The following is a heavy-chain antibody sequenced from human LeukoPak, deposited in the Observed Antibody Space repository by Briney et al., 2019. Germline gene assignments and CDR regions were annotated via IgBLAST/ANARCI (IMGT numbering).Heavy chain of an antibody. CDR3: ARDSSNWFLFDY. Sequence: GGSLRLSCAASGFTVSSNYMTWVRQAPGKGLEWVSVIYSGGSTYYADSVKGRFTISRDNSKNTVYLQMNSLRAEDTAVYYCARDSSNWFLFDYWGQGTLVTVSS. D-gene: IGHD6-13*01. CDR1: GFTVSSNY. J-gene: IGHJ4*02. V-gene: IGHV3-66*01. CDR2: IYSGGST.